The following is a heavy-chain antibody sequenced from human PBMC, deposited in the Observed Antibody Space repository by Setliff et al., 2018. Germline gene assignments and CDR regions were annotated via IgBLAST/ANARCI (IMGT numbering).Heavy chain of an antibody. CDR1: GYTFTSYG. CDR3: ARANDYSSGWYFYYYGMDV. V-gene: IGHV1-18*01. Sequence: ASVKVSCKASGYTFTSYGISWVRQAPGQGLEWMGWISAYNGNTNYAQKLQGRVTMTTDTSTSTAYMELRSLRSDDTAVYYCARANDYSSGWYFYYYGMDVWGQGTTVAVSS. CDR2: ISAYNGNT. D-gene: IGHD6-19*01. J-gene: IGHJ6*02.